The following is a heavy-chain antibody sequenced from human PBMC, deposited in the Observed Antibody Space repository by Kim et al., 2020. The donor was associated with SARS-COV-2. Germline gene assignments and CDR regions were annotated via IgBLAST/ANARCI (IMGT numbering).Heavy chain of an antibody. CDR2: FDPEDGET. Sequence: ASVKVSCKVSGYTLTELSMHWVRQAPGKGLEWMGGFDPEDGETIYAQKFQGRVTMTEDTSTDTAYMELSSLRSEDTAVYYCAMSRPYCTNGVCYLGWFDPWGQGTLVTVSS. D-gene: IGHD2-8*01. V-gene: IGHV1-24*01. CDR3: AMSRPYCTNGVCYLGWFDP. CDR1: GYTLTELS. J-gene: IGHJ5*02.